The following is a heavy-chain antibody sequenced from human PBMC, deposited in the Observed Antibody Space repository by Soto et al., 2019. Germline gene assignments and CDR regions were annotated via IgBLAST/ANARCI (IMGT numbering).Heavy chain of an antibody. D-gene: IGHD5-12*01. Sequence: GGSLRLSCAASGFTFSSYWTHWVRQVPGKGLVWVSRIKGDGTNTGYADSVKGRFTISRDNVKNTLYLQMNSLRAEDTAVYYCARGLSGYYGFDDWGQGTLVTVSS. CDR3: ARGLSGYYGFDD. CDR1: GFTFSSYW. CDR2: IKGDGTNT. J-gene: IGHJ4*02. V-gene: IGHV3-74*01.